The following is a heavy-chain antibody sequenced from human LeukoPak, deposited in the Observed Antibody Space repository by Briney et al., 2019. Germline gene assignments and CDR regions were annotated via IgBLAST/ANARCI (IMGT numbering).Heavy chain of an antibody. CDR3: ARDFKFREIQLWSAIDY. CDR2: INPNSGGT. CDR1: GYTFTGYY. J-gene: IGHJ4*02. V-gene: IGHV1-2*02. Sequence: ASVKVSCKASGYTFTGYYMHWVRQAPGQGLEWMGWINPNSGGTNYAQKFQGRVTMTRDTSISTAYMELGRLRSDDTAVYYCARDFKFREIQLWSAIDYWGQGTLVTVSS. D-gene: IGHD5-18*01.